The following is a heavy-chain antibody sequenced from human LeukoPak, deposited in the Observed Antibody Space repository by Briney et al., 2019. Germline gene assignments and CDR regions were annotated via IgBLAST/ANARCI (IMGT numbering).Heavy chain of an antibody. CDR1: GFTFSNYA. J-gene: IGHJ4*02. D-gene: IGHD6-6*01. V-gene: IGHV3-23*01. CDR2: ISASGGST. CDR3: AKGGSSSSRVSRFDY. Sequence: PGGSLRLSCAASGFTFSNYAVSWVRQAPGKGLEWVSTISASGGSTFYADSVKGRFTISGDNSKNTLYLQMNSLRAEDTAVYFCAKGGSSSSRVSRFDYWGQGTLVTVSS.